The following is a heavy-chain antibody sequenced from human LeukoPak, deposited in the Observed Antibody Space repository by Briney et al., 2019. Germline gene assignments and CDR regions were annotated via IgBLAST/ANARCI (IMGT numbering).Heavy chain of an antibody. D-gene: IGHD3-3*01. CDR3: ARGGTTFGVVITPNAYYFDY. CDR1: GGSISSYY. J-gene: IGHJ4*02. V-gene: IGHV4-59*01. Sequence: TTSETLSLTCTVSGGSISSYYWSWIRQPPGKGLEWIGYIYYSGSTNYNPSLKSRVTISVDTSKNQFSLKLSSVTAADTAVYYCARGGTTFGVVITPNAYYFDYWGQGTLVTVSS. CDR2: IYYSGST.